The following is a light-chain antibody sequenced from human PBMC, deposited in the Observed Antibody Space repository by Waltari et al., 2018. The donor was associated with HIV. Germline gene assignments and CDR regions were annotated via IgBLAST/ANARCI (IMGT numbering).Light chain of an antibody. CDR2: GKN. Sequence: SSELTQDPAVSVALGQTVRITCQGDSLRSYYASWYQQKPGQAPVLVIYGKNNRPSGIPDRFSGSRSGNTASLTITGAQAEDEADYYCNPRDSSGNHLRVFGGGTKLTVL. J-gene: IGLJ2*01. CDR3: NPRDSSGNHLRV. V-gene: IGLV3-19*01. CDR1: SLRSYY.